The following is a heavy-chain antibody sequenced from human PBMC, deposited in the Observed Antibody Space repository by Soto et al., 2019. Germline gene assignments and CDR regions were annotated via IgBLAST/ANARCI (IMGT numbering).Heavy chain of an antibody. J-gene: IGHJ5*02. CDR1: GGTFSSYA. CDR2: IIPIFGTA. CDR3: AREAYGGNQHNWFDP. D-gene: IGHD4-17*01. Sequence: QVQLVQSGAEVKKPGSSVKVSCKASGGTFSSYAISWVRQAPGQGLEWMGGIIPIFGTANYTQKFQGRVTITADESTSTAYMELSSLRSEDTAVYSCAREAYGGNQHNWFDPWGQGTLVTVSS. V-gene: IGHV1-69*01.